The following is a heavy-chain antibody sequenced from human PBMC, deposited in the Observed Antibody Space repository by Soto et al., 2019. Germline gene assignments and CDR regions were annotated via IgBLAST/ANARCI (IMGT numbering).Heavy chain of an antibody. CDR1: GFSLSTRGAG. Sequence: QITLKESGPTLVKPAQTLTLTCTFSGFSLSTRGAGVGWIRQPPGKALEWLALLYWDDDKGYSPSLKSRLTITKDTSKNQVVLTVTNMDPVDTATYYCIRVLWFGELFWGQGTLVTVSS. CDR2: LYWDDDK. D-gene: IGHD3-10*01. V-gene: IGHV2-5*02. CDR3: IRVLWFGELF. J-gene: IGHJ4*02.